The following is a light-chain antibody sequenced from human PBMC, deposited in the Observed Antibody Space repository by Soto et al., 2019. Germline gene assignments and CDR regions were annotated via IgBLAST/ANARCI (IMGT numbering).Light chain of an antibody. CDR2: GAS. Sequence: EIVLTQSPASLSLSPGERATLSCRASQSVSSHLAWFQQRPGQAPRLLIYGASNRATGIPARFGGSGSGTNFTLTISSLEPEDFAVYYCQQRSNWPPVHTFGGGTKVEI. CDR1: QSVSSH. CDR3: QQRSNWPPVHT. V-gene: IGKV3-11*01. J-gene: IGKJ4*01.